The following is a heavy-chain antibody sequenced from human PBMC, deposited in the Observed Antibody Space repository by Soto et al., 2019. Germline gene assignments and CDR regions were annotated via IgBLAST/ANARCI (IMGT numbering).Heavy chain of an antibody. V-gene: IGHV3-74*01. CDR3: APTFGEVISY. CDR1: GFTFSNFW. CDR2: INSDGKST. Sequence: GGSLRLSCAASGFTFSNFWIHWVRQAPGKGLVWVSRINSDGKSTTYADSVKGRFTISRDNAKNTLYLQMNSLRAEDTAVYYCAPTFGEVISYWGQGTLVTVSS. D-gene: IGHD3-16*02. J-gene: IGHJ4*02.